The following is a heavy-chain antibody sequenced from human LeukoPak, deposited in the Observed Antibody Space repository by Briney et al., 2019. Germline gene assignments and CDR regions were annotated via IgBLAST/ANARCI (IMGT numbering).Heavy chain of an antibody. CDR1: GGSISTYY. J-gene: IGHJ4*02. Sequence: SETLSLTCTVSGGSISTYYWTWIRQPPGKGLEWIGYIYYSGSTNYNPPLKSRVTISVDTSKNQFSLKLSSVTAADTAVYYCARGYFDWFPADYWGQGTLVTVSS. CDR2: IYYSGST. V-gene: IGHV4-59*01. D-gene: IGHD3-9*01. CDR3: ARGYFDWFPADY.